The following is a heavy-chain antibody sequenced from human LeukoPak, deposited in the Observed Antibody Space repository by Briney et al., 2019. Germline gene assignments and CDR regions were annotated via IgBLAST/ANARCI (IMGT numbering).Heavy chain of an antibody. CDR1: GGSISSNDYY. CDR2: IYYSGST. V-gene: IGHV4-39*01. Sequence: SETLSLTCTVSGGSISSNDYYWGWIRQPPGKGLEWIGTIYYSGSTYYIPSLKSRLTISLDTSKNQFSLQLSSVTAADTAVYYCARHSSSWSPDPDYWGQGTLVTVSS. D-gene: IGHD6-13*01. J-gene: IGHJ4*02. CDR3: ARHSSSWSPDPDY.